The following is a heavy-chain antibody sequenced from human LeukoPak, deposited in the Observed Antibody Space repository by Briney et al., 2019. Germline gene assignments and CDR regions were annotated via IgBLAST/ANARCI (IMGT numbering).Heavy chain of an antibody. CDR2: IYYSGST. CDR3: SRARVYCSGGSCYGYYYYGIVV. D-gene: IGHD2-15*01. V-gene: IGHV4-30-4*01. CDR1: GGSISSGDYY. J-gene: IGHJ6*02. Sequence: SETLSLTCTVSGGSISSGDYYWRWIRQPPGKGLEWIGYIYYSGSTYYNPSLKSRVTISVDTSKNQFSLQLSSVTAADTAVYYCSRARVYCSGGSCYGYYYYGIVVCGQGTTVTVSS.